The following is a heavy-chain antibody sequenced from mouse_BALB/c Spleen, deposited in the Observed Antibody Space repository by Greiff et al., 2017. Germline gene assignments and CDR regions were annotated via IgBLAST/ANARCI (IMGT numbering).Heavy chain of an antibody. CDR1: GFTFSDYY. CDR3: ARGGYGNYGPLYAMDY. J-gene: IGHJ4*01. D-gene: IGHD2-1*01. CDR2: ISDGGSYT. Sequence: EVMLVESGGGLVKPGGSLKLSCAASGFTFSDYYMYWVRQTPEKRLEWVATISDGGSYTYYPDSVKGRFTISRDNAKNNLYLQMSSLKSEDTAMYYCARGGYGNYGPLYAMDYWGQGTSVTVSS. V-gene: IGHV5-4*02.